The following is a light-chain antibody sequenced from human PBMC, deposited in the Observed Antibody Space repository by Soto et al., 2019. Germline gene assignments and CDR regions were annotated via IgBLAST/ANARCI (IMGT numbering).Light chain of an antibody. CDR1: QSISSW. J-gene: IGKJ1*01. V-gene: IGKV1-5*01. Sequence: DIQMTQSPSTLSASLGDTVSITCRASQSISSWLAWYQQKPGKAPKLLSYDASSLESGVPSRGRGSGAGTECTLTISRLQPDDFATYYCQQYKSYPWTFGQGTKLEIK. CDR2: DAS. CDR3: QQYKSYPWT.